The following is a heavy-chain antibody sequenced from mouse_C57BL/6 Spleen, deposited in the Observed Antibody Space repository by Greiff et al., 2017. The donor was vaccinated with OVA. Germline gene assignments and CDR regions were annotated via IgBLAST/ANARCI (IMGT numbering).Heavy chain of an antibody. CDR1: GYAFTNYL. J-gene: IGHJ2*01. CDR2: INPGSGGT. V-gene: IGHV1-54*01. D-gene: IGHD2-14*01. CDR3: ARGGYENFDY. Sequence: VQLQQSGAELVRPGTSVKVSCKASGYAFTNYLIEWVKQRPGQGLEWIGVINPGSGGTNYNEQFKGKATLTADKSSSTAYMQLSSLTSEDSAVYFCARGGYENFDYWGQGTTLTVSS.